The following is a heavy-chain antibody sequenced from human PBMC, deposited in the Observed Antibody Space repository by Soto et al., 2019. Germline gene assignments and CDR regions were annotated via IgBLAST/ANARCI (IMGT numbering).Heavy chain of an antibody. Sequence: GGSLRLSCAASGFTFSSYGMHWVRQAPGKGLEWVAVISYDGSNKYYADSVKGRFTISRDNSKNTLYLQMNSLRAEDTAVYYCAKDRLYDSSGPVDYWGQGTLVTVSS. D-gene: IGHD3-22*01. CDR2: ISYDGSNK. CDR3: AKDRLYDSSGPVDY. V-gene: IGHV3-30*18. CDR1: GFTFSSYG. J-gene: IGHJ4*02.